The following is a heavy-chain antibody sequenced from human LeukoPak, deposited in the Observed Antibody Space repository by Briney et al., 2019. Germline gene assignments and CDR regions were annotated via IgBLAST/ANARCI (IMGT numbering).Heavy chain of an antibody. CDR2: IRSDGSDT. V-gene: IGHV3-74*01. CDR3: ARDSPAAASYYFDY. CDR1: GFTFSDTW. Sequence: GGSLRLSCAASGFTFSDTWMHWVRQAPGEGLVWVSRIRSDGSDTRYAESVKGRFTISRDNAKNTLYLQMNSLRAEDTAVYYCARDSPAAASYYFDYWGQGTLVTVSS. D-gene: IGHD2-2*01. J-gene: IGHJ4*02.